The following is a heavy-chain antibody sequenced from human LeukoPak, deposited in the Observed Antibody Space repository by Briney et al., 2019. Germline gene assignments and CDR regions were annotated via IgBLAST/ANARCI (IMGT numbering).Heavy chain of an antibody. J-gene: IGHJ4*02. CDR2: IWYDGSNK. D-gene: IGHD3-3*01. CDR1: GFTFSSYG. V-gene: IGHV3-33*01. CDR3: ARGGSRFLEWLSPDFDY. Sequence: PGRSLRLSCAASGFTFSSYGMHWVRQAPGKGLEWVAVIWYDGSNKYYADSVKGRFTISRDNSKNTLYLQMNSLRAEDTAVYYCARGGSRFLEWLSPDFDYWGQGTLATVSS.